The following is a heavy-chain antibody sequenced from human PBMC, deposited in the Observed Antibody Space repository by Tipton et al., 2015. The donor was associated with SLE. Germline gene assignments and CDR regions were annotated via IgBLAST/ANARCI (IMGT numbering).Heavy chain of an antibody. D-gene: IGHD6-6*01. CDR1: GFTFSSYS. J-gene: IGHJ4*02. CDR3: ASLEYSSSPNPVDY. Sequence: SLRLSCAASGFTFSSYSMNWVRQAPGKGLEWVSSISSCSSYIYYADSVKGRFTISRDSAKNSLYLQMSSLRVEDTAVYYCASLEYSSSPNPVDYWGQGTLVTVSS. CDR2: ISSCSSYI. V-gene: IGHV3-21*01.